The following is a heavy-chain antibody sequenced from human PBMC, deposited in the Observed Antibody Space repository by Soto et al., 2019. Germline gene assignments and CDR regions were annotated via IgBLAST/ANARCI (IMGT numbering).Heavy chain of an antibody. D-gene: IGHD2-2*01. V-gene: IGHV1-69*01. CDR1: GGTFSSYA. CDR2: IIPIFGTA. Sequence: QVQLVQSGAEVKKPGSSVKVSCKASGGTFSSYAISWVRQAPGQGLEWMGGIIPIFGTANYAQKFQGGVTITADESTSTAYMELSSLRSEDTAVYYCAGDPKPGIVVVPAAIPYYYCGMDVWGQGTTVTVSS. J-gene: IGHJ6*02. CDR3: AGDPKPGIVVVPAAIPYYYCGMDV.